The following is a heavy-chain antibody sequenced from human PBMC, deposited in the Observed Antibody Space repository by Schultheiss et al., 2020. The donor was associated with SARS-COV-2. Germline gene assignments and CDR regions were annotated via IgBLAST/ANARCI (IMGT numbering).Heavy chain of an antibody. CDR1: GFTFTNHA. CDR3: ARNAARLITRAQFDY. D-gene: IGHD6-6*01. CDR2: ISNDRNNI. V-gene: IGHV3-30*03. J-gene: IGHJ4*02. Sequence: GESLKISCAASGFTFTNHAMLWVRQTPGKGLECVAYISNDRNNIFYGASMEGRFTISRDNAKNTLYLQMNSLRAEDTAVYYCARNAARLITRAQFDYWGQGTLVTVSS.